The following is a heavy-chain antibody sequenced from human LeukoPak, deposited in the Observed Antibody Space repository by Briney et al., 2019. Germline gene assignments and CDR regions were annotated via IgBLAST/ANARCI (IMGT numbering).Heavy chain of an antibody. CDR2: IRSGGNT. D-gene: IGHD4-23*01. CDR3: DQGLRWFEY. CDR1: GFTFSDYA. J-gene: IGHJ4*02. V-gene: IGHV3-23*01. Sequence: TGGSLRLSCAASGFTFSDYAMSWVRQAPGKGLEWVSGIRSGGNTYYADSVKGRFTISRDNSKNTLWLQMNSLSAEDTAVYYCDQGLRWFEYWGQGTLVTVSS.